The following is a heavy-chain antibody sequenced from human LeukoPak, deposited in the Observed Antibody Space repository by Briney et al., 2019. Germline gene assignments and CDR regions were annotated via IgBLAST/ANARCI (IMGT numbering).Heavy chain of an antibody. Sequence: GGSLRLSCAASGFTFSSYAMHWVRQAPGKGLEWVAVISYDGSNKYYADSVKGRFTISRDNSKNTLYLQMNSLRAEDTAVYYCARDYGMDVWGQGTTVTVSS. CDR3: ARDYGMDV. J-gene: IGHJ6*02. V-gene: IGHV3-30-3*01. CDR2: ISYDGSNK. CDR1: GFTFSSYA.